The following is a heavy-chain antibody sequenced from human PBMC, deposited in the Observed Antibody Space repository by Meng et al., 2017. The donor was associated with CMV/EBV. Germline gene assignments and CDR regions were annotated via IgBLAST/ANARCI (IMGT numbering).Heavy chain of an antibody. CDR3: ARITLYSSSWPSFDP. J-gene: IGHJ5*02. V-gene: IGHV2-70*20. CDR1: GFSLSTSGMC. Sequence: GPTLVKPTQTLTLTCTFSGFSLSTSGMCVSWVRQPSGKALEWLALIDWDDDKYYSTSLKTRLTISKDTSKNQVVLTMTNMDPVDTATYYCARITLYSSSWPSFDPWGQGTLVTVSS. CDR2: IDWDDDK. D-gene: IGHD6-13*01.